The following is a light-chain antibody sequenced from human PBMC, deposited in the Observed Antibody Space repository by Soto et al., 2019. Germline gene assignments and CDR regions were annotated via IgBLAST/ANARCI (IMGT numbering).Light chain of an antibody. J-gene: IGKJ1*01. CDR1: QTVSSNS. CDR2: GAS. Sequence: EVVLTQSPVTLSLSPGEGATLSCRASQTVSSNSLAWYQQKPGQPPRLLIFGASTRATGIADRFSGSGSGTDFTLTISIVEPEDFAVDYWHQYGSSAWTVGQGTKVE. CDR3: HQYGSSAWT. V-gene: IGKV3-20*01.